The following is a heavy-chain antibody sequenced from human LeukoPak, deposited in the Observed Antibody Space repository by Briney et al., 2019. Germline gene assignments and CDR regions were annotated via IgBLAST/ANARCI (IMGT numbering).Heavy chain of an antibody. CDR2: ISTSSSYI. V-gene: IGHV3-21*01. J-gene: IGHJ6*04. D-gene: IGHD3-10*02. Sequence: PGGSLRLSCAASGFTFSSYSMNWVRQAPGKGLEWVSSISTSSSYIYYADSLKGRFTISRHNAKNSLYLQMNSLRAEDTAVYYCAELGITMIGGVWGKGTTVTISS. CDR3: AELGITMIGGV. CDR1: GFTFSSYS.